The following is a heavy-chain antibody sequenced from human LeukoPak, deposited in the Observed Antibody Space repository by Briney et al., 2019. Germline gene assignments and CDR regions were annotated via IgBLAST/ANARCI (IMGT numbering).Heavy chain of an antibody. CDR1: GYTFTSYD. V-gene: IGHV1-8*03. D-gene: IGHD3-10*01. J-gene: IGHJ4*02. CDR2: MNPNSGNT. CDR3: ARGLRSYYGSGSYGPFDY. Sequence: ASVKVSCKASGYTFTSYDINWVRQATGQGLEWMGWMNPNSGNTGYAQKFQGRVTITRNTSISTAYMELSSLRSEDTAVYYCARGLRSYYGSGSYGPFDYWGQGTLVTVSS.